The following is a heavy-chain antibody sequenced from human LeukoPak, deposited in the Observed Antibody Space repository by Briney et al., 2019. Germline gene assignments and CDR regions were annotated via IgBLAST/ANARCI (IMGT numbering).Heavy chain of an antibody. CDR3: ARDRPYYYDSSGYYQFQILGD. J-gene: IGHJ4*02. CDR1: GFTFTSNA. D-gene: IGHD3-22*01. CDR2: ITGSGDTT. Sequence: GGSLRLSCSASGFTFTSNAMTWVRQAPGKGLQCVSAITGSGDTTYYADSVRGRFTISRDNSKNTLYLQMNSLRAEDTAVYYCARDRPYYYDSSGYYQFQILGDRGQGTLVTVSS. V-gene: IGHV3-23*01.